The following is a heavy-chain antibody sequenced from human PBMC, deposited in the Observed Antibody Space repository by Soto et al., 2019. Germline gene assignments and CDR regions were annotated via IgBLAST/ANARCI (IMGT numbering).Heavy chain of an antibody. CDR2: IHNSGNT. CDR3: ARLQYTVVTPIDM. V-gene: IGHV4-59*01. J-gene: IGHJ3*02. CDR1: GGSISNSY. Sequence: SETLSLTCTVPGGSISNSYCTWIRQFPGKRLEWIAHIHNSGNTNSNPSLKSRVTISMDTSKNQISLRLTSVTAADTAMYYCARLQYTVVTPIDMWGQGTMVT. D-gene: IGHD2-21*02.